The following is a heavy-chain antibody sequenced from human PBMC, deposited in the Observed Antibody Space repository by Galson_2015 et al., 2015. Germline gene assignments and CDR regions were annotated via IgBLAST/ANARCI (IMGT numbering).Heavy chain of an antibody. CDR1: GFTFSSYA. CDR3: ARVIPRWLLWGPFDY. Sequence: SLRLSCAASGFTFSSYAMHWVRQAPGKGLEWVAVISYDGSNKYYADSVKGRFTIPRDNSKNTLYLQMNSLRAEDTAVYYCARVIPRWLLWGPFDYWGQGTLVAVSS. J-gene: IGHJ4*02. V-gene: IGHV3-30-3*01. D-gene: IGHD3-3*01. CDR2: ISYDGSNK.